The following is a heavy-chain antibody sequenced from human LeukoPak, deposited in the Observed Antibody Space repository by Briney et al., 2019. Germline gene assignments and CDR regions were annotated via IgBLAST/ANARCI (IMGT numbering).Heavy chain of an antibody. CDR1: GYTFTSYD. J-gene: IGHJ4*02. Sequence: GASVKVSCKASGYTFTSYDINWVRQATGQGLEWMGWMNPNSGNTGYAQKFQGRVTMTRNTSISTAYMELSSLRSEDTAVYYCASPGAAMKIGCCNYWGQGTLVTVSS. V-gene: IGHV1-8*01. CDR3: ASPGAAMKIGCCNY. CDR2: MNPNSGNT. D-gene: IGHD2-2*01.